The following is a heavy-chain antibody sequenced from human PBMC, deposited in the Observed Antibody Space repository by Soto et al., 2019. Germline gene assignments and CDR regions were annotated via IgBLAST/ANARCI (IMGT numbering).Heavy chain of an antibody. J-gene: IGHJ4*02. CDR2: ISYDSSNK. V-gene: IGHV3-30*18. CDR3: AKLVIGYCSGNTCDDY. D-gene: IGHD2-15*01. CDR1: GFTFSYG. Sequence: VQLLESGGGLIQPGGSLRLSCAASGFTFSYGIHWLRQAPGKGLDWVAYISYDSSNKFYGDSVKGRFTISRDNSKNTQFLQMHSLRAEDTAVYYCAKLVIGYCSGNTCDDYWGQGTLVAVSS.